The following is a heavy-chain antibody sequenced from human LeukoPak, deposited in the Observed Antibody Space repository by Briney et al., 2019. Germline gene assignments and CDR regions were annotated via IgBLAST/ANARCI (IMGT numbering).Heavy chain of an antibody. D-gene: IGHD6-19*01. J-gene: IGHJ5*02. CDR2: ISYDGSNK. CDR1: GFTFSSYG. V-gene: IGHV3-30*18. Sequence: GGSLRLSCAASGFTFSSYGMHWVRQAPGKGLEWVAVISYDGSNKYYADSVKGRFTISRDNSKNTLYLQMNSLRAEDTAVYYCAKAPPSGWAFDPWGQGTLVTVSS. CDR3: AKAPPSGWAFDP.